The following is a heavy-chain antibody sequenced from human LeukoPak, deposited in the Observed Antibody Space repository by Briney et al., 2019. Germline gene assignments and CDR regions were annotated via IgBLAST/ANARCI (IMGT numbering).Heavy chain of an antibody. CDR2: IRYDGSNK. CDR3: AKEDTTMAKGVDY. D-gene: IGHD5-18*01. V-gene: IGHV3-30*02. CDR1: GFSFSSYG. J-gene: IGHJ4*02. Sequence: GGSLRLSCAASGFSFSSYGMHWVRQAPGKGLEWVAFIRYDGSNKYYADFVKGRFTISRDNSKNTLYLQMNSLRAEARALYYCAKEDTTMAKGVDYWGQGTLVTVSS.